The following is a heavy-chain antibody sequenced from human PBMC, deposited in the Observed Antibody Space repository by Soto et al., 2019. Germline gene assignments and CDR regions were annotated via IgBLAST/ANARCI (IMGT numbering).Heavy chain of an antibody. CDR1: GFTFSNYW. CDR2: INGDGSST. Sequence: EVQLVESGGGLIQPGGSLRLSCAASGFTFSNYWMNWVRQAPGKGLVWVSRINGDGSSTTYADSVKGRFTISRDNAKNTLYLQMNSLRAEDTAVYYCARSPPWLSRPNFDFWGQGTLVTVSS. J-gene: IGHJ4*02. CDR3: ARSPPWLSRPNFDF. V-gene: IGHV3-74*01. D-gene: IGHD3-10*01.